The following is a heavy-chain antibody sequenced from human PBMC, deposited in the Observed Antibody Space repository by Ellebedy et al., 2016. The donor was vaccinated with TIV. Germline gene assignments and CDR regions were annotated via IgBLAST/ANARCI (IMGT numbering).Heavy chain of an antibody. CDR2: ISHDGSIK. V-gene: IGHV3-30-3*01. J-gene: IGHJ6*02. Sequence: PGGSLRLSCAASGFTFSNYNMHCVRQAPGKGLEWVAVISHDGSIKDYADSVKGRFTISRDTSKNTLYLQMDSLRAEDTAVYYWARGNDVMDVWGQGTTVTVSS. D-gene: IGHD1-1*01. CDR1: GFTFSNYN. CDR3: ARGNDVMDV.